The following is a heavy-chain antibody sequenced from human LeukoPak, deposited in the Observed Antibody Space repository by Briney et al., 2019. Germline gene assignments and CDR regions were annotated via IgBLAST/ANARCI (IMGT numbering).Heavy chain of an antibody. CDR1: GGSFSGYY. V-gene: IGHV4-34*01. CDR3: ARGRSLYYYGSGKAIDY. J-gene: IGHJ4*02. D-gene: IGHD3-10*01. CDR2: INHSGSI. Sequence: SETLSLTCAVYGGSFSGYYWSWIRQPPEKGLEWIGEINHSGSINYNPSLKSRVTISVDTSKNQFSLKLSSVTAADTAVYYCARGRSLYYYGSGKAIDYWGQGTLVTVSS.